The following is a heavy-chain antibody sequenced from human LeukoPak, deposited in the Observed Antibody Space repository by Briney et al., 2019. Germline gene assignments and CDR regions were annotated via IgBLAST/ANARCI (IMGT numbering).Heavy chain of an antibody. CDR3: VTTSKYYDGRGYYYPWLDH. CDR1: GFTFSSYE. D-gene: IGHD3-22*01. J-gene: IGHJ5*02. V-gene: IGHV3-48*03. Sequence: GGSLRLSCAASGFTFSSYEMNWVRQAPGKGLEWLSYISSGSSGIYYADSVKGRFTISRDNAKNSLYLQMNSLSVEDTDVYYCVTTSKYYDGRGYYYPWLDHWGQGTLVTVSS. CDR2: ISSGSSGI.